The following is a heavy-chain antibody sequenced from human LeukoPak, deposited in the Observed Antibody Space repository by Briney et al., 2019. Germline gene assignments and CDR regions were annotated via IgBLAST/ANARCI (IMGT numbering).Heavy chain of an antibody. D-gene: IGHD2-2*01. CDR2: INHRGNT. Sequence: PSETLSLXCAVYGGSFSGYYWSWIRRPPGKGLESIGEINHRGNTRYNPSLKNRVTISVDTSKNQFSLKLSSVTAADTAVYYCASHCSSTSCYESPLNWGQGTLVTVSS. CDR3: ASHCSSTSCYESPLN. J-gene: IGHJ4*02. CDR1: GGSFSGYY. V-gene: IGHV4-34*01.